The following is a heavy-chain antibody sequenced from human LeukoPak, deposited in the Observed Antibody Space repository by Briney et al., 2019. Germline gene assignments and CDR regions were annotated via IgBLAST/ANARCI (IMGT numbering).Heavy chain of an antibody. CDR1: GGSISSYY. CDR3: ASGSGYYYYFDY. Sequence: KPSETLSLTCTVSGGSISSYYWSWIRQPPGKGLEWIGYIYYSGSTNYNPSLKSQVTISVDTSKNQFSLKLSSVTAADTAVYYCASGSGYYYYFDYWGQGTLVTVSS. V-gene: IGHV4-59*01. CDR2: IYYSGST. J-gene: IGHJ4*02. D-gene: IGHD3-3*01.